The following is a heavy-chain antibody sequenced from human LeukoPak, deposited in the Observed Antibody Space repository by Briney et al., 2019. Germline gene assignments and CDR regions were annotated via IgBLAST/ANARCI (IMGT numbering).Heavy chain of an antibody. CDR2: INDSGTT. V-gene: IGHV4-34*10. Sequence: SETLSLTCAVYGGPFNDYYWSWIRQPPGKGLEWIGEINDSGTTNYNPSLKSRTTISVDTAKSQFSLRMSSVAPADTAIYYCARLPNRESYDFWTGSPVYFGMDVWGLGTSVTVTS. CDR1: GGPFNDYY. CDR3: ARLPNRESYDFWTGSPVYFGMDV. D-gene: IGHD3-3*01. J-gene: IGHJ6*02.